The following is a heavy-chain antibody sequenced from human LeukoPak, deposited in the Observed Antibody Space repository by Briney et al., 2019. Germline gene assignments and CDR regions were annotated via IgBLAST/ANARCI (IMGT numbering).Heavy chain of an antibody. Sequence: SETLSLTCTISGGSIFSSSYHWGWIRQPPGKGLEWIGSIYYSGSTYYNPSLKSRVTISVDTSKNQFSLKLTSVTAADTAVYYCARGGTMVLGYWGQGTLVTVSS. J-gene: IGHJ4*02. CDR3: ARGGTMVLGY. D-gene: IGHD3-10*01. V-gene: IGHV4-39*01. CDR2: IYYSGST. CDR1: GGSIFSSSYH.